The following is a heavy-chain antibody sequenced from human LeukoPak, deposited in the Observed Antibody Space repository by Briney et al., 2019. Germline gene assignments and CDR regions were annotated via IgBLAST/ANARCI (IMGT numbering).Heavy chain of an antibody. CDR2: INPNSGGT. Sequence: ASVKVSCKASGYTFTGYYMHWVRQAPGQGLEWMGWINPNSGGTNYAQKFQGRVTMTRDTSISTAYMELSRLRSDDTAVYYCANGIYYDSSGYQGFDYWGQGTLVTVSS. D-gene: IGHD3-22*01. CDR1: GYTFTGYY. CDR3: ANGIYYDSSGYQGFDY. V-gene: IGHV1-2*02. J-gene: IGHJ4*02.